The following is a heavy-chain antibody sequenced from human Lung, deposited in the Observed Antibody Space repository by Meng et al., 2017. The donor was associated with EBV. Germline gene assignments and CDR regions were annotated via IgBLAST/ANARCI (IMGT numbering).Heavy chain of an antibody. CDR2: IYYSGST. J-gene: IGHJ5*02. V-gene: IGHV4-31*03. D-gene: IGHD4-17*01. CDR1: GGSISSGGFY. CDR3: ARTNYGDYNWFDP. Sequence: QLRLQKWGPGRVKPSQTLSLTGNVSGGSISSGGFYWSWIRQHPGKGLEWIGYIYYSGSTYYNPSLRSRVAISIDTSKNQFSLKLTSVTAADTAVYFCARTNYGDYNWFDPWGQGTLVTVSS.